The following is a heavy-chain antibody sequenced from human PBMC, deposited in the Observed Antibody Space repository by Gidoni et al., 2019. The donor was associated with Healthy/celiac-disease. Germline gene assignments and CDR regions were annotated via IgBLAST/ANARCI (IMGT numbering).Heavy chain of an antibody. Sequence: QVQLQESVPGLVKPSETLSLTCTVSGYSISSGYYWGWIRQPPGKGLEWIGSIYHSGSTYYNPSLKSRVTISVDTSKNQFSLKLSSVTAADTAVYYCAREPRGDDYSNSYYFDYWGQGTLVTVS. CDR1: GYSISSGYY. V-gene: IGHV4-38-2*02. CDR3: AREPRGDDYSNSYYFDY. J-gene: IGHJ4*02. CDR2: IYHSGST. D-gene: IGHD4-4*01.